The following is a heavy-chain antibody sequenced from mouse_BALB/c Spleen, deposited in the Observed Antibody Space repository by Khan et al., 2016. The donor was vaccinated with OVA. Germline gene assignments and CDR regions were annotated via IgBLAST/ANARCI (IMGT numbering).Heavy chain of an antibody. CDR3: ARGGYYDNSLFDY. D-gene: IGHD1-1*01. Sequence: QMQLEESGPELVKPGASVKISCKASGFTFADYYLNWVKQKPGQGLEWIGWIYPGSGNTKYNEKFMGKATLTVDTSSSTAYMQLSSQASEDTAVYFCARGGYYDNSLFDYWGQGTTLTVSS. J-gene: IGHJ2*01. CDR1: GFTFADYY. CDR2: IYPGSGNT. V-gene: IGHV1-84*02.